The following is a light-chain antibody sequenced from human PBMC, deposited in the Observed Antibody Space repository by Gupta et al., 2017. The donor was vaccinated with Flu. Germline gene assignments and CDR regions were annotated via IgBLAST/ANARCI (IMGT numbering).Light chain of an antibody. CDR3: SSYTSSSTYV. J-gene: IGLJ1*01. CDR1: SSDVGGYNY. CDR2: EVS. Sequence: QSALTQPASVSGSPGPSITISCTGTSSDVGGYNYVSWYQQHPGKAPKLMIYEVSNRPSGVSNRFSGSKSGNTASLTISGPQAEDEADYYCSSYTSSSTYVFGTGTKVTVL. V-gene: IGLV2-14*01.